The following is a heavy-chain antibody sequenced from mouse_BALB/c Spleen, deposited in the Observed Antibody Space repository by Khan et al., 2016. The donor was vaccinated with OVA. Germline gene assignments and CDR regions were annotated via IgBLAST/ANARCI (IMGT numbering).Heavy chain of an antibody. Sequence: LLESGPGLVKPSQSLSLTCTVTGYSITSDYAWNWIRQFPGNRLEWMGYINYSGSTSKKPSLKSRMSITRDTSKNQIFLQLNSVTTEDTATYYCVRGRSYWGQGTLVTVSA. V-gene: IGHV3-2*02. CDR2: INYSGST. CDR3: VRGRSY. J-gene: IGHJ3*01. CDR1: GYSITSDYA.